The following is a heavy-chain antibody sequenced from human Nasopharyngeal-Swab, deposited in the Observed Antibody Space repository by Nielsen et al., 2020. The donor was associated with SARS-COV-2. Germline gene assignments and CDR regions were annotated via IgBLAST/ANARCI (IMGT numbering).Heavy chain of an antibody. CDR2: IYWDEDK. V-gene: IGHV2-5*02. J-gene: IGHJ4*02. CDR1: GVPLSTSGAG. D-gene: IGHD3-10*01. Sequence: SGHTLIHPTQPLTLTCTFCGVPLSTSGAGVGWIRQPPGKALEWLALIYWDEDKRYSPSRKSRLTITKDTSKNQVVLTMTNIDPVDTATYYCAHSPTMVRGVSFDYWGQGTLVTVSS. CDR3: AHSPTMVRGVSFDY.